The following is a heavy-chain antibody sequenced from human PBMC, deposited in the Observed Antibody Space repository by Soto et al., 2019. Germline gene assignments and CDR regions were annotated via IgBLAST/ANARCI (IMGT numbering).Heavy chain of an antibody. D-gene: IGHD3-3*01. CDR3: TRGSEYDFRIGYL. Sequence: QERLVQSGAEVRKPGSSVKVSCKVTGGTSTRYAINWVRQAPGQGLEGMGGIVPMFGTSKYAQKFQGSVTITADPSTNLADLVLRGLRSEDTAAYYGTRGSEYDFRIGYLWGQGTLVSVAS. J-gene: IGHJ4*02. CDR2: IVPMFGTS. V-gene: IGHV1-69*01. CDR1: GGTSTRYA.